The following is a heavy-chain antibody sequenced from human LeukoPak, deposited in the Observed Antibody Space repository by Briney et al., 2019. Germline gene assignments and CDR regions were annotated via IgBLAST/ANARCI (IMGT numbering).Heavy chain of an antibody. D-gene: IGHD2-2*01. J-gene: IGHJ4*02. Sequence: SETLSLTCAVYGGSFSGYYWSWIRQPPGKGLEWIGEINHSGSTNYNPSLKSRVTISVDTSKSQFSLKLSSVTAADTVVYYCARRDIVVVPAAKEGHYFDYWGQGTLITVSS. CDR3: ARRDIVVVPAAKEGHYFDY. V-gene: IGHV4-34*01. CDR2: INHSGST. CDR1: GGSFSGYY.